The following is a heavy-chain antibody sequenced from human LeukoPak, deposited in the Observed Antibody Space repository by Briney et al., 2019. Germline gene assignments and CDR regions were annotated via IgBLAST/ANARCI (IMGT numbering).Heavy chain of an antibody. V-gene: IGHV1-2*02. CDR2: INPNSGGT. Sequence: ASVKVSCKASGYTFTGYYMHWVRQAPGQGLERMGWINPNSGGTNYAQKFQGRVTMTRDTSISTAYMELSRLRSDDTAVYYCARDRDGYNNIDYWGQGTLVTVSS. CDR1: GYTFTGYY. J-gene: IGHJ4*02. CDR3: ARDRDGYNNIDY. D-gene: IGHD5-24*01.